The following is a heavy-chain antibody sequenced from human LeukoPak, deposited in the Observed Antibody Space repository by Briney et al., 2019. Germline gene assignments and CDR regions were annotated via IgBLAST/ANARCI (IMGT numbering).Heavy chain of an antibody. CDR1: GFTFSSYS. J-gene: IGHJ4*02. CDR2: ISSSSSYI. CDR3: ARDIRSGYPFDY. Sequence: GGSLRLSCAASGFTFSSYSMNWVRQAPGKGLEWVSSISSSSSYIYYADSVKGRFTISRDNAENSLYLQMNSLRAEDTAVYYCARDIRSGYPFDYWGQGTLVTVSS. V-gene: IGHV3-21*01. D-gene: IGHD5-12*01.